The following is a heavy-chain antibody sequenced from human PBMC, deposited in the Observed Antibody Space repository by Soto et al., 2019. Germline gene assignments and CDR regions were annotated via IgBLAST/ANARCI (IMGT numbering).Heavy chain of an antibody. CDR2: IRAGGGNT. D-gene: IGHD1-1*01. V-gene: IGHV3-23*01. CDR1: GFTFSSYA. CDR3: AQTTPSIHWFDP. J-gene: IGHJ5*02. Sequence: EVQLLESGGGLVQPGGSLRLSCAASGFTFSSYAMSWVRQAPGKGLEWVSAIRAGGGNTYYRDSVKGRFTISRDNSKNTLYLQMNSLRAEDTAVYFCAQTTPSIHWFDPWGQGTLVTVSS.